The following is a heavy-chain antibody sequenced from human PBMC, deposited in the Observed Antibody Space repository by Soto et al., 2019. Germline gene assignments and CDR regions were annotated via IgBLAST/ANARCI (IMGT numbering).Heavy chain of an antibody. D-gene: IGHD3-22*01. CDR3: AREEDSSGSLDY. Sequence: GGSLRLSCAASGFTFSSYAMHWVRQAPGKGLEWVAVISYDGSNKYYADSVKGRFTISRDNSKNTLYLQMNSLRAEDTAVYYCAREEDSSGSLDYWGQGTLVTVS. J-gene: IGHJ4*02. V-gene: IGHV3-30-3*01. CDR1: GFTFSSYA. CDR2: ISYDGSNK.